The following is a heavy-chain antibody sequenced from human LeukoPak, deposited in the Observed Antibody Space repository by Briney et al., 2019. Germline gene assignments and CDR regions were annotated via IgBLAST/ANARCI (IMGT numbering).Heavy chain of an antibody. V-gene: IGHV3-53*01. D-gene: IGHD1-7*01. CDR1: GFTVSSNY. J-gene: IGHJ4*02. Sequence: GGSLRLSCAASGFTVSSNYMSWVRQAPGKGLEWVSVIYSGGSTYYADSVKGRFTISRDNSKNTLYLQMNSLRDEDTAVYYCARDGGYWNYDYWGQGTLVTVSS. CDR2: IYSGGST. CDR3: ARDGGYWNYDY.